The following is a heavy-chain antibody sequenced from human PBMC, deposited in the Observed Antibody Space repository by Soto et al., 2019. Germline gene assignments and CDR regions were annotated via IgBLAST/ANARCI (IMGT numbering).Heavy chain of an antibody. V-gene: IGHV5-51*01. D-gene: IGHD6-13*01. CDR3: ARFSAAAGTRWFDP. Sequence: PGESLKISCKGSGYSFTSYWIGWVRQMPGKGLEWMGIIYPGDSDTRYSPSFQGRVTTSADKSISTAYLQWSSLKASDTAMYYCARFSAAAGTRWFDPWGQGTLVTVSS. CDR2: IYPGDSDT. J-gene: IGHJ5*02. CDR1: GYSFTSYW.